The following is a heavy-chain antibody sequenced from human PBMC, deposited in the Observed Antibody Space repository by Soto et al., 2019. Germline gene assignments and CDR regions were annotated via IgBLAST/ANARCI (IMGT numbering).Heavy chain of an antibody. J-gene: IGHJ4*02. V-gene: IGHV3-23*01. Sequence: GVLRLSCAASGFTSSSYAMSWVRQAPGKGLEWVSAISGSGGSTYYADSVKGRFTISRDNSKHTLYLHMNSPRAEDTAVYYCAKDWIAARPNYWGQGTLVTVSS. CDR1: GFTSSSYA. D-gene: IGHD6-6*01. CDR2: ISGSGGST. CDR3: AKDWIAARPNY.